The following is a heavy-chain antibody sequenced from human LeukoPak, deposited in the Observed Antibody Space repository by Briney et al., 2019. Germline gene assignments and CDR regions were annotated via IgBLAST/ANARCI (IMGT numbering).Heavy chain of an antibody. CDR3: ARVAGIAVAGTFDY. V-gene: IGHV1-69*13. Sequence: GASVKVSCKASEGTFSSYAISWVRQAPGQGLEWMGGIIPIFGTANYAQKFQGRVTITADESTSTAYMELSSLRSEDTAVYYCARVAGIAVAGTFDYWGQGTLVTVSS. CDR2: IIPIFGTA. D-gene: IGHD6-19*01. J-gene: IGHJ4*02. CDR1: EGTFSSYA.